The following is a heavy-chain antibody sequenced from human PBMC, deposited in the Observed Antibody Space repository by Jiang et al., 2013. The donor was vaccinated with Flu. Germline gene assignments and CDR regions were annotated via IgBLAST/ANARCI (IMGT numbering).Heavy chain of an antibody. V-gene: IGHV5-51*01. D-gene: IGHD2-15*01. CDR2: IYPGDSDT. Sequence: GAEVKKPGESLKISCKGSGYSFTSYWIGWVRQMPGKGLEWMGIIYPGDSDTRYSPSFQGQVTISADKSISTAYLQWSSLKASDTAMYYCARPPRYCSGGRCYSRSPDWYFDLWGRGTLVTVSS. J-gene: IGHJ2*01. CDR1: GYSFTSYW. CDR3: ARPPRYCSGGRCYSRSPDWYFDL.